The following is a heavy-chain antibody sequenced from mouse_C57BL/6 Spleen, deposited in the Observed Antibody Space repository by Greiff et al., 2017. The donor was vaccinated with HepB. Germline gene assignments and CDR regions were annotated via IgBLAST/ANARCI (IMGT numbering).Heavy chain of an antibody. Sequence: QVQLQQPGAELVKPGASVKVSCKASGYTFTSYWMHWVKQRPGQGLEWIGRIHPSDSDTNYNQKFKGKATLTVDKSSCTAYMQLSSLTSEDSAVYYCATSPYYYAMDYWGQGTSVTVSS. CDR3: ATSPYYYAMDY. V-gene: IGHV1-74*01. CDR2: IHPSDSDT. CDR1: GYTFTSYW. J-gene: IGHJ4*01.